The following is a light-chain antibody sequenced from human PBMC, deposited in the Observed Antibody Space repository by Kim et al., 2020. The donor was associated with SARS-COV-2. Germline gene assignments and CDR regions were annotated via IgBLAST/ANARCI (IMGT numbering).Light chain of an antibody. CDR2: DVT. J-gene: IGLJ3*02. Sequence: GQSVNSSWTGTSSLIGDYNYVTWYQHNPDKAPKLIIYDVTYRPSGVSPRFSGSRSGNTAFLTISGLQAADEADYYCTSYTGADTVVFGGGTQLTVL. CDR3: TSYTGADTVV. V-gene: IGLV2-14*03. CDR1: SSLIGDYNY.